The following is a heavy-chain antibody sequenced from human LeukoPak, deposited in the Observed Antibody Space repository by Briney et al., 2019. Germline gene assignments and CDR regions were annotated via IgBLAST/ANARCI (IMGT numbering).Heavy chain of an antibody. J-gene: IGHJ3*02. D-gene: IGHD6-19*01. Sequence: SETLSLTCAVYGGSFSGYYWSWIRQPPGKGLEWIEEINHSGSTNYNPSLKSRVTISVDTSKNQFSLKLSSVTAADTAVYYCARPALIAVAGNDAFDIWGQGTMVTVSS. CDR2: INHSGST. CDR3: ARPALIAVAGNDAFDI. V-gene: IGHV4-34*01. CDR1: GGSFSGYY.